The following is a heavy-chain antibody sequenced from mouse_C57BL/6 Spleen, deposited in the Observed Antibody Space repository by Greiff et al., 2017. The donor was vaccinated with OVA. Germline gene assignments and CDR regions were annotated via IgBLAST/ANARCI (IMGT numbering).Heavy chain of an antibody. CDR2: IYPGDGVT. J-gene: IGHJ3*01. Sequence: QVQLQQSGPELVKPGASVKISCTASGYAFSSSWMNWVKQRPGKGLEWIGRIYPGDGVTNYNGKFKGKATLTADKSSSTAYMQLSSLTSEDSAVYFCARAPPDYDYDWFAYWGQGTLVTVSA. D-gene: IGHD2-4*01. V-gene: IGHV1-82*01. CDR1: GYAFSSSW. CDR3: ARAPPDYDYDWFAY.